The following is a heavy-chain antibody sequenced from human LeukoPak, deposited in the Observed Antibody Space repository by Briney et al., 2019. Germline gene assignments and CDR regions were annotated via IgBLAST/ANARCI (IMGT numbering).Heavy chain of an antibody. D-gene: IGHD4/OR15-4a*01. CDR2: ISISGSTI. J-gene: IGHJ4*02. CDR1: GFTFSSFS. Sequence: GGSLRLSCAASGFTFSSFSMNWVRQAPGKGLEWLSYISISGSTIYYADSVKGRFTTSRDNAKNSLYLQMNSLRAEDTAVYYCARLHGAYPFDYWGQGTLVTVSS. V-gene: IGHV3-48*01. CDR3: ARLHGAYPFDY.